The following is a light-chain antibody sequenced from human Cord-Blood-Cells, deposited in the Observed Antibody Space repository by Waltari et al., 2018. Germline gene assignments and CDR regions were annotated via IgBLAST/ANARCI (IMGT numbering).Light chain of an antibody. CDR3: SSYTSSSTLV. J-gene: IGLJ2*01. V-gene: IGLV2-14*01. CDR2: EVS. CDR1: SSDVGGYNY. Sequence: QSALTQPASVSGSPGQSITIPCTGTSSDVGGYNYVSGYQPHPGKAPNLMIYEVSNRPSGVSNRFSGSKSGNTASLTISGLQAEDEADYYCSSYTSSSTLVFGGGTKLTVL.